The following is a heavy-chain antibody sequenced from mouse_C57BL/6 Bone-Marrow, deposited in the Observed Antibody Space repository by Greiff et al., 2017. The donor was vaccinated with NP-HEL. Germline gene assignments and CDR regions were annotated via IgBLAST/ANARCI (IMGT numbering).Heavy chain of an antibody. CDR3: ARQWFAY. CDR2: ISSGGSYT. J-gene: IGHJ3*01. V-gene: IGHV5-6*01. CDR1: GFTFSSYG. Sequence: EVMLVESGGDLVKPGGSLKLSCAASGFTFSSYGMSWVRQTPDKRLEWVATISSGGSYTSYPDSVKGRFTISRDNAKNTLYLQMSSLKSEDTAMYYCARQWFAYWGQGTLVTVSA.